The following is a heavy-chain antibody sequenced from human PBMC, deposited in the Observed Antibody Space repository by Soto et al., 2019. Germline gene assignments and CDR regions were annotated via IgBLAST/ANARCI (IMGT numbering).Heavy chain of an antibody. CDR2: IWYDGSNK. Sequence: GGSLRLSCAASGFTFSSYGMHWVRQAPGKGLEWVAVIWYDGSNKYYADSVKGRFTISRDNSKNTLYLQMNSLRAEDTAVYYCARKWDSSGWLDYWGQGTLVTVSS. V-gene: IGHV3-33*01. CDR3: ARKWDSSGWLDY. CDR1: GFTFSSYG. D-gene: IGHD6-19*01. J-gene: IGHJ4*02.